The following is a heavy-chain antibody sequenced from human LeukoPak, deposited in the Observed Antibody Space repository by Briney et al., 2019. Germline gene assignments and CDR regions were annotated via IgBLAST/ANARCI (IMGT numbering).Heavy chain of an antibody. CDR3: AKSPTRAYYYDSSGYYYLDY. V-gene: IGHV3-23*01. Sequence: GGSLRPSCAASGFTFSSYAMSWVRQAPGKGLEWVSAISGSGGSTYYADSVKGRFTISRDNSKNTLYLQMNSLRAEDTAVYYCAKSPTRAYYYDSSGYYYLDYWGQGTLVTVSS. CDR2: ISGSGGST. D-gene: IGHD3-22*01. CDR1: GFTFSSYA. J-gene: IGHJ4*02.